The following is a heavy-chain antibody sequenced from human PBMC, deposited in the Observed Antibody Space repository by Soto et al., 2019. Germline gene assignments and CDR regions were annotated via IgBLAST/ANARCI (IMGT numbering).Heavy chain of an antibody. V-gene: IGHV1-46*01. Sequence: QVQLLQSGAEVKKPGASVKVSCKAVGYTFTRYYMHWVRQAPGQGLEWMGTINPSGGSTRYAQKFQGRVTMTRDTSTSTVYMEMSSLRSEDTAVYYCAREWVVAANYYYGMDVWGQGTTVTVSS. J-gene: IGHJ6*02. CDR3: AREWVVAANYYYGMDV. D-gene: IGHD2-15*01. CDR2: INPSGGST. CDR1: GYTFTRYY.